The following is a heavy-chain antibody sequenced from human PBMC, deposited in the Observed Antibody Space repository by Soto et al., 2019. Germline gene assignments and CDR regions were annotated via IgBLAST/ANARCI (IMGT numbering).Heavy chain of an antibody. D-gene: IGHD6-19*01. CDR1: GFTFSSYA. V-gene: IGHV3-23*01. J-gene: IGHJ4*02. CDR3: ASRSSGSYFDY. Sequence: EVQLLESGGGLVQHGGSLRLSCAASGFTFSSYAMNWVRQAPGKGLEWVSVISGSGGSTYYADSVKGRFTISRDNSKNTLYLQMNSLRAEDTAVYYCASRSSGSYFDYWGQGTLVTVSS. CDR2: ISGSGGST.